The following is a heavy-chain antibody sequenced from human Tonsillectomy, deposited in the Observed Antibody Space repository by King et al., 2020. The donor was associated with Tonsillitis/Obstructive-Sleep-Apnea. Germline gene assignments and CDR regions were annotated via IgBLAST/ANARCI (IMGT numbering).Heavy chain of an antibody. Sequence: QLVQSGAEVKKPGASVKVSCKASGYTFAAYYIHWVRQAPGQGLEWRGWINPNSDGTNYAQKFQGRVTMASDTSISTAYMELSRLRSDDTAVYYCAREGNTWFDPWGQGTLVTVSS. CDR2: INPNSDGT. CDR1: GYTFAAYY. D-gene: IGHD3-10*01. CDR3: AREGNTWFDP. J-gene: IGHJ5*02. V-gene: IGHV1-2*02.